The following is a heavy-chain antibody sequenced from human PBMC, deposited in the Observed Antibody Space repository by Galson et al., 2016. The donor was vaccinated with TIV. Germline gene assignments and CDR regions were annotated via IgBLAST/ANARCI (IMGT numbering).Heavy chain of an antibody. CDR1: GYTFSAYY. V-gene: IGHV1-2*02. Sequence: PVKVSCKASGYTFSAYYMHWVRQAPGQGLEWMGWISPNSGDTNYPQKFQGRVTMTRDTSITTAYMELTTLTSDDTAVYYCARFVYGDYVDYWGQGTLVTVSS. CDR3: ARFVYGDYVDY. J-gene: IGHJ4*02. CDR2: ISPNSGDT. D-gene: IGHD4-17*01.